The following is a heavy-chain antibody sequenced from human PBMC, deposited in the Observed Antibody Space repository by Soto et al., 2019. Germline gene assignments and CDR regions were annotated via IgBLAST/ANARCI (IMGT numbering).Heavy chain of an antibody. J-gene: IGHJ4*02. Sequence: QVQLQESGPGLVKPSQTLSLTCTVSGGSISSGGYYWSWIRQHPVQGLEWIGYISYSGSTYYNPSLKSRVTISVDTSKNQFSRKLSSVTAADTAVYYCARGVTMVRGVIHTPYFDYWGQGTLVTVSS. D-gene: IGHD3-10*01. CDR3: ARGVTMVRGVIHTPYFDY. CDR2: ISYSGST. V-gene: IGHV4-31*03. CDR1: GGSISSGGYY.